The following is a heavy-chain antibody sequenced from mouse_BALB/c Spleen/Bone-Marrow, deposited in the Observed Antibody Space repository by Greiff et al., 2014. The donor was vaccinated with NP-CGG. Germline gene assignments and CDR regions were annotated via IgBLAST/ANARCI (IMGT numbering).Heavy chain of an antibody. CDR1: GFNIKDTY. V-gene: IGHV14-3*02. CDR3: ASYYYGSYGLAY. D-gene: IGHD1-1*01. Sequence: VQLQQSGAELVKPGASVKLSCTASGFNIKDTYMHWVKQRPEQGLEWIGRIDPANGNTKYDPKFQGKATITADTSSNTAYLQLSSLTSEDAAVYYCASYYYGSYGLAYWGQGTLVTVSA. CDR2: IDPANGNT. J-gene: IGHJ3*01.